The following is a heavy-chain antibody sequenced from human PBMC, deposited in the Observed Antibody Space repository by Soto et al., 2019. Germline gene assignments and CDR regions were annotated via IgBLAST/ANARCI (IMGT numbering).Heavy chain of an antibody. J-gene: IGHJ6*02. Sequence: SETLSLTCAVYGGSFSGYYWSWIRQPPGKGLEWIGEINHSGSTNYNPSLKSRVTISVDTSKNQLSLKLTSVTAADTAVYYCARGPNILTGYYRGYYYGMDVWGQGTTVT. CDR2: INHSGST. V-gene: IGHV4-34*01. CDR1: GGSFSGYY. D-gene: IGHD3-9*01. CDR3: ARGPNILTGYYRGYYYGMDV.